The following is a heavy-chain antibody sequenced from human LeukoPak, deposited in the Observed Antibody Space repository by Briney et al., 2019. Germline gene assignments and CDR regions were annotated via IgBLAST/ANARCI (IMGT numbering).Heavy chain of an antibody. J-gene: IGHJ3*02. CDR2: ISGDGYTT. CDR3: AKDTNRWSDAFDM. V-gene: IGHV3-43*02. Sequence: PGGSLRLSCAASRFTFHDYAMHWVRQAPGKGLEWVSLISGDGYTTYYAGSVRGRFTISRDNSKNSLYLQMNSLRTEDTALYYCAKDTNRWSDAFDMWGQGTMVTVSS. D-gene: IGHD4-23*01. CDR1: RFTFHDYA.